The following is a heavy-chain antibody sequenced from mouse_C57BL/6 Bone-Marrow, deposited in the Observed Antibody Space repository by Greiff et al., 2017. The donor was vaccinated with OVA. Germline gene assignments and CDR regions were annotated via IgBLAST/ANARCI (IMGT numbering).Heavy chain of an antibody. CDR2: INPNYGTT. V-gene: IGHV1-39*01. CDR3: ARWGAYDGAWFAY. D-gene: IGHD2-12*01. J-gene: IGHJ3*01. Sequence: VQLKESGPELVKPGASVKISCKASGYSFTDYNMNWVKQSNGKSLEWIGVINPNYGTTSYNQKFKGKATLTVDQSSSTAYMQLNSLTSEDSAVYYCARWGAYDGAWFAYWGQGTLVTVSA. CDR1: GYSFTDYN.